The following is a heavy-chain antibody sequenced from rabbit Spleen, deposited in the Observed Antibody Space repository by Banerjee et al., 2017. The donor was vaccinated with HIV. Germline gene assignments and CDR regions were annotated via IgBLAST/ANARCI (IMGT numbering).Heavy chain of an antibody. CDR3: ARDTGTSFSTYGMDL. CDR2: IYSGSSGST. CDR1: GFSFNSGYD. V-gene: IGHV1S40*01. Sequence: QSLEESGGGLVKPGASLTLTCKASGFSFNSGYDMCWVRQAPGKGLEWIACIYSGSSGSTYSATWAKGRFSISKTSSTTLDLHMTTLTAADTATYFCARDTGTSFSTYGMDLWGPGTLVTVS. D-gene: IGHD8-1*01. J-gene: IGHJ6*01.